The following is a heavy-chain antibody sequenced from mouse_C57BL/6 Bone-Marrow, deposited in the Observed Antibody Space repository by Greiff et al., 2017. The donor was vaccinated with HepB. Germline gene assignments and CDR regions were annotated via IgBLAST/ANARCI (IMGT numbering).Heavy chain of an antibody. CDR2: IYPGSGST. CDR1: GYTFTSYW. D-gene: IGHD2-5*01. Sequence: QVQLQQPGAELVKPGASVKMSCKASGYTFTSYWITWVKQRPGQGLEWIGDIYPGSGSTNYNEKLKSKATLTVDTSSSTAYMQLSSLTSEDSAVYYCARWDYSNSYAMDYWGQGTSVTVSS. CDR3: ARWDYSNSYAMDY. J-gene: IGHJ4*01. V-gene: IGHV1-55*01.